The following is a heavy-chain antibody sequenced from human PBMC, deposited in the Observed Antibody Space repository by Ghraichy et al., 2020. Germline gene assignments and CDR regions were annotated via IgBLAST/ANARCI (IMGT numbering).Heavy chain of an antibody. CDR3: ARDAAHVSGWYNWFDP. D-gene: IGHD6-19*01. CDR1: GFTFSYYG. CDR2: IWYDGSNQ. V-gene: IGHV3-33*01. Sequence: GESLNISCEASGFTFSYYGMHWVRQAPGKGLEWVALIWYDGSNQVYADSVKGRFTISRDNSKNTLYLEMNRLRAEDTAVYYCARDAAHVSGWYNWFDPWGQGILVTVSS. J-gene: IGHJ5*02.